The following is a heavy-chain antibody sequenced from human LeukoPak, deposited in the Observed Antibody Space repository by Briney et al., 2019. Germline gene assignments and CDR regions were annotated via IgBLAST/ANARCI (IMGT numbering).Heavy chain of an antibody. CDR3: ARHYGSGTYPLDY. V-gene: IGHV4-59*08. J-gene: IGHJ4*02. D-gene: IGHD3-10*01. CDR1: GGSISNYY. Sequence: SLETLSLTCTASGGSISNYYWSWTRQSPGKGLEWIAYIYSRGSTNSNPSLKSRVTMSVDTSKNQFSLKLSSVTAADTAVYYCARHYGSGTYPLDYWGQGTLVTVSS. CDR2: IYSRGST.